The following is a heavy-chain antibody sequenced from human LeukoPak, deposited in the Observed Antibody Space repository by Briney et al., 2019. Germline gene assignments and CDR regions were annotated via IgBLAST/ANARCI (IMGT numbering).Heavy chain of an antibody. CDR2: INHSGST. CDR3: ARGRAAASGDY. Sequence: SETLSLTCAVYGGSFSGYYWSWIRQPPGKGLEWIGEINHSGSTNYNPSLKSRVTISVDTSKNQFSLKLSSVTAADTAVYYCARGRAAASGDYWGQGTLVTVYS. D-gene: IGHD2-2*01. V-gene: IGHV4-34*01. J-gene: IGHJ4*02. CDR1: GGSFSGYY.